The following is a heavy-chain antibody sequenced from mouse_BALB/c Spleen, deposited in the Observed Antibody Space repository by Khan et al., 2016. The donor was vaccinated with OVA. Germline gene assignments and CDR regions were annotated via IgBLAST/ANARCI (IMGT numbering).Heavy chain of an antibody. J-gene: IGHJ4*01. D-gene: IGHD2-10*01. CDR3: ARQPYYHYYIMDY. Sequence: QVQLKQSGPGLVAPSQSLSITCTISGFSLTNYGVHWVRQPPGKGLEWLVVIWSDGSTTYNSPLNSRLSISQDNSKCQVFLKMNSLQADDTAMYYCARQPYYHYYIMDYWGQGTSVTVSS. V-gene: IGHV2-6-1*01. CDR1: GFSLTNYG. CDR2: IWSDGST.